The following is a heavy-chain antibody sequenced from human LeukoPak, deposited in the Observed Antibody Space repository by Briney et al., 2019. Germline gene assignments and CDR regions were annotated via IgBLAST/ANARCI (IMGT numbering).Heavy chain of an antibody. D-gene: IGHD1-7*01. CDR1: GGSISSYY. CDR3: ARDQAGTLQQNWFDP. V-gene: IGHV4-59*01. CDR2: IYYSGST. J-gene: IGHJ5*02. Sequence: SETLSLTCTVAGGSISSYYWSWIRQPPGKGLEWIGYIYYSGSTNYYPSLKSRVTISVDTSKNQFSLKLSSVTAADTAVYYCARDQAGTLQQNWFDPWGQGTLVTVSA.